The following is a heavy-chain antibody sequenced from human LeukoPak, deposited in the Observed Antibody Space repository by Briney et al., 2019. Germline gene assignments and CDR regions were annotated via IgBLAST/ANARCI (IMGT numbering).Heavy chain of an antibody. V-gene: IGHV4-39*07. CDR1: GGSISSGGYY. J-gene: IGHJ4*02. CDR2: INHSGST. D-gene: IGHD5-24*01. CDR3: ATSSKMATITLDY. Sequence: SEALSLTCTVSGGSISSGGYYWSWIRQHPGKGLEWIGEINHSGSTNYNPSLKSRVTISVDTSKNQFSLKLSSVTAADTAVYYCATSSKMATITLDYWGQGTLVTVSS.